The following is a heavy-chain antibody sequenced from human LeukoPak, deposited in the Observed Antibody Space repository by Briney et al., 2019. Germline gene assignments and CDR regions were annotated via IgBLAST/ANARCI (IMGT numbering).Heavy chain of an antibody. J-gene: IGHJ3*02. CDR3: ARGQAGSSSWYGDAFDI. Sequence: PGGSLRLSCAASGFTFGSYSMNWVRQAPGKGLEWVSSISSSSSYIYYADSVKGRFTISRDNAKNSLYLQMNSLRAEDTAVYYCARGQAGSSSWYGDAFDIWGQGTMVTVSS. CDR1: GFTFGSYS. V-gene: IGHV3-21*01. D-gene: IGHD6-13*01. CDR2: ISSSSSYI.